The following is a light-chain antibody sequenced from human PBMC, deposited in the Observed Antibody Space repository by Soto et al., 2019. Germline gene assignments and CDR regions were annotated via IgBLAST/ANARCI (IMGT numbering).Light chain of an antibody. J-gene: IGLJ1*01. V-gene: IGLV2-14*01. CDR1: SSDVGGYNY. CDR3: SSYTSSSTLLYV. Sequence: QSALPQPASVSGSPGQSITISCTGTSSDVGGYNYVSWYQQHPGKAPKLMIYDVTNRPSGVSNRFSGSKSGNTASLTISGLQAEDEADYYCSSYTSSSTLLYVFGTGTRSPS. CDR2: DVT.